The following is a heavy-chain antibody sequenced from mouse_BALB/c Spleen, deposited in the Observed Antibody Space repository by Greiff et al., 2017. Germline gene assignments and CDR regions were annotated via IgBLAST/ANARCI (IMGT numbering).Heavy chain of an antibody. Sequence: QVQLQQSGAELMKPGASVKISCKATGYTFSSYWIEWVKQRPGHGLEWIGEILPGSGSTNYNEKFKGKATFTADTSSNTAYMQLSSLTSEDSAVYYCARSHYYGSSYDAMDYWGQGTSVTVSS. V-gene: IGHV1-9*01. CDR1: GYTFSSYW. CDR3: ARSHYYGSSYDAMDY. D-gene: IGHD1-1*01. J-gene: IGHJ4*01. CDR2: ILPGSGST.